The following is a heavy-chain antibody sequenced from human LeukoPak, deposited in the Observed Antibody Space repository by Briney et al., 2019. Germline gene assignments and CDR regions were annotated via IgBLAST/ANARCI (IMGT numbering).Heavy chain of an antibody. V-gene: IGHV4-34*01. J-gene: IGHJ4*02. CDR2: MHYSGST. CDR1: VGSFSGYF. D-gene: IGHD6-13*01. CDR3: ARRQPVLAAGTDY. Sequence: LSETLSLTCAVYVGSFSGYFWICIRQPPGKALVCIGEMHYSGSTNYNPSLRGRVTISVDTSKNQFSLKLSSGTAADTGVYYCARRQPVLAAGTDYWSQGTLVTVSS.